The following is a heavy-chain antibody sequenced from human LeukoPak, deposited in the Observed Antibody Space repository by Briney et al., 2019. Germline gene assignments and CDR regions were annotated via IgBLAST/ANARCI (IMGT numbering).Heavy chain of an antibody. CDR3: AREPRENLWLNYYYYYYGMDV. CDR1: GFTFSSYA. Sequence: SGGSLRLSCAASGFTFSSYAMSWVRQAPGKGLEWVSAISGSGGSTYYADSVKGRFTISRDNAKNSLYLQMDSLRAEDTAVYYCAREPRENLWLNYYYYYYGMDVWGQGTTVTVSS. CDR2: ISGSGGST. D-gene: IGHD3-10*01. J-gene: IGHJ6*02. V-gene: IGHV3-23*01.